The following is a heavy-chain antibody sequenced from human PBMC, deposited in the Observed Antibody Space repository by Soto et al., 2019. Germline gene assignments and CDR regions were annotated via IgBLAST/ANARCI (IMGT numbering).Heavy chain of an antibody. CDR3: ARRAFGSSRSFEL. Sequence: PGGSLRLSCAASGFAFSSHPMSWVRQAPERGLEWVSGISDGGDLTYNADSVKGRFTISRDNSKNILFLQMNSLRAEDTALYYCARRAFGSSRSFELWGQGTMVTVSS. V-gene: IGHV3-23*01. D-gene: IGHD6-6*01. CDR2: ISDGGDLT. J-gene: IGHJ3*01. CDR1: GFAFSSHP.